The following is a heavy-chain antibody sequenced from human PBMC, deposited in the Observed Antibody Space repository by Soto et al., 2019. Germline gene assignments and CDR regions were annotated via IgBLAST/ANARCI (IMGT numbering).Heavy chain of an antibody. CDR2: INPSGGST. Sequence: GASVKVSCKASGYTFTSYYMHWVRQAPGQGLEWMGIINPSGGSTSYAQKFQGRVTMTRDTSTSTVYMELSSLRSEDTAVYYCARAVYYDFWSGYYPYYYYYMDVWGKGTTVTVSS. CDR3: ARAVYYDFWSGYYPYYYYYMDV. J-gene: IGHJ6*03. V-gene: IGHV1-46*03. CDR1: GYTFTSYY. D-gene: IGHD3-3*01.